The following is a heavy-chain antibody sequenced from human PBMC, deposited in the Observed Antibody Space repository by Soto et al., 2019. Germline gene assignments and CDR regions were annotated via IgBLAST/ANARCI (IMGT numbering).Heavy chain of an antibody. CDR1: GLTFSMYV. D-gene: IGHD1-26*01. V-gene: IGHV3-30-3*01. CDR2: MAYDGNRE. J-gene: IGHJ4*02. Sequence: QVQLVESGGGVVQPGRSLRLSCAASGLTFSMYVMHWVRQAPGKGLEWVAVMAYDGNREYYGDSVKGRFFVSRDNSKNTLYLQMNRLRPEDTAVYYCARVGGSFYGSWDSWCQGALVTVSS. CDR3: ARVGGSFYGSWDS.